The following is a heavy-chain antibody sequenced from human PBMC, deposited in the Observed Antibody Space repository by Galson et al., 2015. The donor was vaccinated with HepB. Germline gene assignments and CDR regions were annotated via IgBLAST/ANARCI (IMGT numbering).Heavy chain of an antibody. CDR2: ISAYNGNT. CDR3: ARQATFGGIIALDY. J-gene: IGHJ4*02. CDR1: GYTFTRYG. V-gene: IGHV1-18*01. D-gene: IGHD3-16*02. Sequence: SVKVSCKASGYTFTRYGITWVRQVPGQGLEWMGWISAYNGNTNYAQKLQGRVTMTTDTSTSTAYMELRSLRSDDTAVYFCARQATFGGIIALDYWGQGTLVTVSS.